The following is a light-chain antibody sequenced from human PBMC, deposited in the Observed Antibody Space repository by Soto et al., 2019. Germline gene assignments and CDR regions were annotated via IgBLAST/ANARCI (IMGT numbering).Light chain of an antibody. CDR1: QSLLHSNGYSY. Sequence: DIVMTQFPLSLPVTPGEPASISCRSSQSLLHSNGYSYLDWYLQKPGQSPQLLIYSGSNRASGVPDRFSGSGAGTDFTLNITRVEAEDVGVYYCRQALQTPTFGQGTKVEIK. J-gene: IGKJ1*01. V-gene: IGKV2-28*01. CDR3: RQALQTPT. CDR2: SGS.